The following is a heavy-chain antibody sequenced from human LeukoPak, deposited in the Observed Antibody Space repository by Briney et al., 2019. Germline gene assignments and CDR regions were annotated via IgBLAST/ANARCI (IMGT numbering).Heavy chain of an antibody. CDR2: ISSGGNTI. V-gene: IGHV3-48*03. J-gene: IGHJ4*02. Sequence: QPGGSLRLSCAASGFTFSSYEMNRVRQAPGKGLEWVSYISSGGNTIYYADSVKGRFTISRDNAKNSLYLQMNSLRAEDTAVYYCAREGTGMVSFDYWGQGTLVTVSS. CDR3: AREGTGMVSFDY. CDR1: GFTFSSYE. D-gene: IGHD5-18*01.